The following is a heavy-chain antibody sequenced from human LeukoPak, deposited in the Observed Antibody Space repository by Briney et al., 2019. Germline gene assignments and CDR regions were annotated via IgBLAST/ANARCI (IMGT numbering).Heavy chain of an antibody. D-gene: IGHD3-22*01. J-gene: IGHJ4*02. CDR2: INPSAGST. Sequence: ASVTVSCKASGYTVTRYYIHWVRQAPGQGLEWMGVINPSAGSTWYAQNFQGRVTMTRDTSTSAVYIELSSLRSEDTALYYCARAGAGQTSEYYLFDYWGQGTLVTVSS. V-gene: IGHV1-46*01. CDR1: GYTVTRYY. CDR3: ARAGAGQTSEYYLFDY.